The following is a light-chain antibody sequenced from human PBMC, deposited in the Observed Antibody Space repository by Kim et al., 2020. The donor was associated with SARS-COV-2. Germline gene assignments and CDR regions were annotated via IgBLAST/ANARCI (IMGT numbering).Light chain of an antibody. CDR3: CSYGGGSTFVV. CDR1: SSDVGNYNL. V-gene: IGLV2-23*02. Sequence: QSALTQPASVSGSPGQSITISCTGTSSDVGNYNLVSWYQQHPGKAPKLMIYEVSQRPSGVSNRFSGSKSGNTASLTISGLQAEDEADYYCCSYGGGSTFVVFGGGTKLTVL. J-gene: IGLJ2*01. CDR2: EVS.